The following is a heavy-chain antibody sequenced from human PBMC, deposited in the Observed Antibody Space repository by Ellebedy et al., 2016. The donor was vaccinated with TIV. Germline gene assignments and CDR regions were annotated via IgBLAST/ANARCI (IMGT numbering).Heavy chain of an antibody. CDR3: ATREWQDPMDV. V-gene: IGHV1-18*01. J-gene: IGHJ6*02. D-gene: IGHD3-3*01. Sequence: ASVKVSCXASGYTLSNYGISWLRQVPGQGLEWMGWVNTHKGNINYAPKFRGRLTLTIDTSTSTVYMELSSLMSEDTAVYYCATREWQDPMDVWGQGTTVTVSS. CDR2: VNTHKGNI. CDR1: GYTLSNYG.